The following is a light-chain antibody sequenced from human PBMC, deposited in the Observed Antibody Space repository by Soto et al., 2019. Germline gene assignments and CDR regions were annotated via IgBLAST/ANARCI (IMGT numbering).Light chain of an antibody. V-gene: IGKV1-39*01. CDR3: QQSYSTPPT. Sequence: DIQMTQSPSSLFASVGDRVTITCRASQSISSYLNWYQQKLGKAPKLLIYAASSLQSGVPSRFSGSGSGTDFTLTISSLQPEDFATYYCQQSYSTPPTFGQGTKVEIK. CDR1: QSISSY. CDR2: AAS. J-gene: IGKJ1*01.